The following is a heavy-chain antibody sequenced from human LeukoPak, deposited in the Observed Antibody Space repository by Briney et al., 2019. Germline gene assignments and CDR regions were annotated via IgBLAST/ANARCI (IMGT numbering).Heavy chain of an antibody. J-gene: IGHJ4*02. Sequence: SETLSLTCTVSGGSISSGDYYWSWIRQPPGKGLEWIGYIYYSGSTYYNPSLKSRVTISVDTSKNQFSLKLSSVTAADAAVYYCARERITMVRGVINEMATTWFDYWGQGTLVTVSS. CDR3: ARERITMVRGVINEMATTWFDY. CDR2: IYYSGST. CDR1: GGSISSGDYY. V-gene: IGHV4-30-4*01. D-gene: IGHD3-10*01.